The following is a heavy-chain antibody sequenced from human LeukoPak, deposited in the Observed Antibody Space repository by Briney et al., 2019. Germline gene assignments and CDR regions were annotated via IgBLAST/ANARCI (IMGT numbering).Heavy chain of an antibody. J-gene: IGHJ4*02. CDR2: ISSSSSYI. CDR3: ARAIGLVYFDY. D-gene: IGHD6-19*01. CDR1: GFTFSSYS. Sequence: GGPLRLSCAASGFTFSSYSMNWVRQAPGKGLEWVSSISSSSSYIYYADSVKGRFTISRDNAKNSLYLQMNSLRAEDTAVYYCARAIGLVYFDYWGQGTLVTVSS. V-gene: IGHV3-21*01.